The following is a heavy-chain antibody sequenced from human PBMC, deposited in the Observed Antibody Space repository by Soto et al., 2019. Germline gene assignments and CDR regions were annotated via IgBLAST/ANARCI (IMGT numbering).Heavy chain of an antibody. J-gene: IGHJ6*02. CDR3: ARGGGTAMVLYYYYYGMDV. Sequence: ASVKVSCKASGYTFTSYAMHWVRQAPGQRLEWMGWINAGNGNTKYSQKFQGRVTITRDTSASTAYMELSSLRSEDTAVYYCARGGGTAMVLYYYYYGMDVWGQGTTVTVSS. CDR2: INAGNGNT. V-gene: IGHV1-3*01. CDR1: GYTFTSYA. D-gene: IGHD5-18*01.